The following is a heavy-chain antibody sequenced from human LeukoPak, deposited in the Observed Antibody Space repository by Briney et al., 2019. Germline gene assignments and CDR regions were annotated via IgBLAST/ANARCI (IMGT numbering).Heavy chain of an antibody. V-gene: IGHV3-21*01. CDR1: GFTFSSYS. D-gene: IGHD4-17*01. Sequence: GGSLRLSCAASGFTFSSYSMNWVRQAPGKGLEWVSSISSSSSYIYYADSVKGRFTISRDNAKNSLYLQMNSLRAEDTAVYYCARARGYGDYAPDHWGQGTLVTVSS. CDR2: ISSSSSYI. CDR3: ARARGYGDYAPDH. J-gene: IGHJ4*02.